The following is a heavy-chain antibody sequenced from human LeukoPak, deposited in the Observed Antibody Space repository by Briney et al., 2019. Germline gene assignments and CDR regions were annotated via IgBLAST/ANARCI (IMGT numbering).Heavy chain of an antibody. V-gene: IGHV1-18*01. CDR1: GYTFSSYY. D-gene: IGHD3-9*01. CDR3: ARSSDILTGLEE. J-gene: IGHJ4*02. CDR2: INPYNGNT. Sequence: ASVKVSCKASGYTFSSYYITWVRQAPGQGLEWMGWINPYNGNTNYAQNLQGGVTMTTDTSTSTVYMELRSLRSDDTAVYYCARSSDILTGLEEWGQGTLVTVSS.